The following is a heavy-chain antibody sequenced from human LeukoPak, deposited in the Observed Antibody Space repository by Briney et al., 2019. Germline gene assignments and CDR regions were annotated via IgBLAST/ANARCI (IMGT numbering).Heavy chain of an antibody. V-gene: IGHV4-61*01. Sequence: SETLSLTCTVSGGSISSSSYYWGWIRQPPGKGLEWIGYIYYSGSTNYNPSLKSRVTISVDTSKNQFSLKLSSVTAADTAVYYCARENCSGGSCYSTPLPHYYYYYMDVWGKGTTVTVSS. CDR1: GGSISSSSYY. D-gene: IGHD2-15*01. CDR3: ARENCSGGSCYSTPLPHYYYYYMDV. J-gene: IGHJ6*03. CDR2: IYYSGST.